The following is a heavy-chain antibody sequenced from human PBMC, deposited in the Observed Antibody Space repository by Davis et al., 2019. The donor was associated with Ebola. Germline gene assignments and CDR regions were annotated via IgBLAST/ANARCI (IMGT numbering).Heavy chain of an antibody. CDR3: ASGVSYNWNYVDYYYGMDV. Sequence: PSETLSLTCTVSGGSVSSGSYYWSWIRQPPGKGLEWIGYIYYSGSTNYNPSLKSRVTISVDTSKNQFSLKLSSVTAADTAVYYCASGVSYNWNYVDYYYGMDVWGQGTTVTVSS. CDR1: GGSVSSGSYY. V-gene: IGHV4-61*01. CDR2: IYYSGST. J-gene: IGHJ6*02. D-gene: IGHD1-7*01.